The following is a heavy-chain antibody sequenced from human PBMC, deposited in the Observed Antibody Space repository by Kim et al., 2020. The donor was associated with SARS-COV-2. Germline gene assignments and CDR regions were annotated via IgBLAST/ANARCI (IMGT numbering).Heavy chain of an antibody. D-gene: IGHD1-26*01. CDR2: IKQDGSEK. CDR3: ARDQVGAHLS. Sequence: GGSLRLSCVGSEFTFSMYWMSWVRQAPGKGLEWVADIKQDGSEKYYVDSVEGRFTISRDNAKNSLYLQMNSLRVGDTAVYYCARDQVGAHLSWGQGTLVTVSS. V-gene: IGHV3-7*01. J-gene: IGHJ5*02. CDR1: EFTFSMYW.